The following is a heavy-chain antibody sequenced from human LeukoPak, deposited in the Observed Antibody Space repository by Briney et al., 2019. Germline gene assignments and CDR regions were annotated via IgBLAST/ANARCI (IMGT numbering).Heavy chain of an antibody. V-gene: IGHV1-2*02. D-gene: IGHD6-13*01. CDR1: GYTFTGYY. CDR2: INPNSGGT. J-gene: IGHJ5*02. CDR3: AKQYSSSWQHNWFDP. Sequence: GASVKVSCKASGYTFTGYYMHWVRQAPGQGLEWMGWINPNSGGTNYAQKFQGRVTMTRDTSISTAYMELSRLRSDDTAVYYCAKQYSSSWQHNWFDPWGQGTLVTVSP.